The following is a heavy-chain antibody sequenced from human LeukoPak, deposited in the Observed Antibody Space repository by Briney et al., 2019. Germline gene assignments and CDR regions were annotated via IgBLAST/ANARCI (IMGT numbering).Heavy chain of an antibody. CDR1: GFSFSSYS. V-gene: IGHV3-48*04. CDR2: ISGSSNTI. Sequence: GGSLRLSCAASGFSFSSYSMNWLRQAPGKGLEWLSYISGSSNTIYYADSVKGRFTISRDNAMNSQYLQMNSLRAEDTAVYYCARESLVYCSGSTCYYFYMDFWGKGTTVTVSS. CDR3: ARESLVYCSGSTCYYFYMDF. J-gene: IGHJ6*03. D-gene: IGHD2-15*01.